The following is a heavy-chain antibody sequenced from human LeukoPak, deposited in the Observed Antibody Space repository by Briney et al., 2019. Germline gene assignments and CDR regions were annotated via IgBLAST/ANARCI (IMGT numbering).Heavy chain of an antibody. CDR2: TYYRSKWHN. V-gene: IGHV6-1*01. Sequence: SQTLSLTCAISGDSFSSNSAAWNWIRQSPSRGLEWLGRTYYRSKWHNAHAVSVKSRITVNPDTSKNQFSLQLSSVTPEDTAVYYCARAVWYSSSWFYFDFWGQGTLVTVSS. D-gene: IGHD6-13*01. J-gene: IGHJ4*02. CDR3: ARAVWYSSSWFYFDF. CDR1: GDSFSSNSAA.